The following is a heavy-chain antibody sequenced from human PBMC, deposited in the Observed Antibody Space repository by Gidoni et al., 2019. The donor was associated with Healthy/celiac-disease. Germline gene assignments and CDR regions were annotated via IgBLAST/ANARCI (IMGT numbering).Heavy chain of an antibody. CDR2: ISSSSSYI. CDR1: GFTFSSYS. Sequence: EVQLVESGGGLVKPGGSLRLSCAASGFTFSSYSMNWVRQAPGKGLEWVSSISSSSSYIYYADSVKGRFTISRDNAKNSLYLQMNSLRAEDTAVYYCARDHYDSSGYYQFPRHYYGMDVWGQGTTVTVSS. V-gene: IGHV3-21*01. J-gene: IGHJ6*02. D-gene: IGHD3-22*01. CDR3: ARDHYDSSGYYQFPRHYYGMDV.